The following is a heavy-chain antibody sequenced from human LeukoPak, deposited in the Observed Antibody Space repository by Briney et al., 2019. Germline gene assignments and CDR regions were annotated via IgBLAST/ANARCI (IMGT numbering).Heavy chain of an antibody. D-gene: IGHD1-26*01. CDR2: ISGSGGST. CDR3: GKGAPYAGYVQS. CDR1: GFTFENHA. J-gene: IGHJ5*02. V-gene: IGHV3-23*01. Sequence: PGGSLRLSCAASGFTFENHAMSWVRQAPGKGLEWVTGISGSGGSTYYADSVKDHFIISRDNSKNMVYLQMKSLSVNDTAVYYCGKGAPYAGYVQSWGQGILVIVSS.